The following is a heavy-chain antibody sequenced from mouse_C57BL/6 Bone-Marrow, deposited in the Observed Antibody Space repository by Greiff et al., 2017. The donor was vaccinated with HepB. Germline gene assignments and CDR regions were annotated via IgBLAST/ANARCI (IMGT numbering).Heavy chain of an antibody. CDR3: ARRYYYGPYFDY. CDR2: IDPSDSYT. CDR1: GYTFTSYW. D-gene: IGHD1-1*01. Sequence: QVQLQQPGAELVRPGTSVKLSCKASGYTFTSYWMHWVKQRPGQGLEWIGVIDPSDSYTNYNQKFKGKATLTVDTSSSTAYMQLSSLTSEDSAVYYCARRYYYGPYFDYWGQGTTLTVSS. J-gene: IGHJ2*01. V-gene: IGHV1-59*01.